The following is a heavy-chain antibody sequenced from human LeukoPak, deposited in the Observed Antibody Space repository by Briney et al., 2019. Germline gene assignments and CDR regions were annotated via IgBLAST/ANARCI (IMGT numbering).Heavy chain of an antibody. D-gene: IGHD1-26*01. J-gene: IGHJ4*02. Sequence: GGSLRLSCAASGFTFSSYSMNWVRQAPGKGLEWVSSISSSSSYTFYADSVKGRFTISRDNAKNSLYLQMNSLRAEDTAVYYCARGEVVGTTTGVDYWGQGTLVTVSS. CDR3: ARGEVVGTTTGVDY. CDR1: GFTFSSYS. CDR2: ISSSSSYT. V-gene: IGHV3-21*01.